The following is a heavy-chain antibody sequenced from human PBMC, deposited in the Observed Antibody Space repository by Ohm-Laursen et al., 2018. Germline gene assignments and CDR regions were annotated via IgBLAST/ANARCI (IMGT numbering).Heavy chain of an antibody. CDR3: ARDMRLYYDFWSGYSYGMDV. J-gene: IGHJ6*02. CDR2: IWYDGSNK. V-gene: IGHV3-33*01. CDR1: GFTFSSYG. D-gene: IGHD3-3*01. Sequence: SLRLSCSASGFTFSSYGMHWVRQAPGKGLEWVAVIWYDGSNKYYADSVKGRFTISRDNSKNTLYLQMNSLRAEDTAVYYCARDMRLYYDFWSGYSYGMDVWGQGTTVTVSS.